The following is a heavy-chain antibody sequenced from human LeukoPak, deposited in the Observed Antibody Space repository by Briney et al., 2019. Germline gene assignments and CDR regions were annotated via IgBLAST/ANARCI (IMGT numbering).Heavy chain of an antibody. CDR1: GFTFSDYY. CDR3: ARGMYYYDSSGYYAGY. D-gene: IGHD3-22*01. CDR2: ISSSSSYT. V-gene: IGHV3-11*06. J-gene: IGHJ4*02. Sequence: GGSLRLSCAASGFTFSDYYMSWIRQAPGKGLEWVSYISSSSSYTNYADSVKGRFTISRDNAKNSLYLQMNSLRAEDTAVYFCARGMYYYDSSGYYAGYWGQGTLVTPSS.